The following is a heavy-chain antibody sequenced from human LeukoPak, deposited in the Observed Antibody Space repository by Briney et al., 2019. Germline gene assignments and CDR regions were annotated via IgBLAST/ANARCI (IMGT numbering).Heavy chain of an antibody. V-gene: IGHV1-18*01. CDR3: ARDVDSTMVLFDY. CDR2: ISGYNGNT. J-gene: IGHJ4*02. D-gene: IGHD4/OR15-4a*01. Sequence: ASVNVSCKASGYTFSSYGISWVRQAPGQGLEWMGWISGYNGNTKYAQKVQDRVTMTTDTSTSTAYMELRSLRSDDTAVYYCARDVDSTMVLFDYWGQGTLVTVSS. CDR1: GYTFSSYG.